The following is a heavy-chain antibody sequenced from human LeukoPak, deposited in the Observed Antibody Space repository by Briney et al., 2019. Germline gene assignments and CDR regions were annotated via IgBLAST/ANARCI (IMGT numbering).Heavy chain of an antibody. D-gene: IGHD2-2*02. CDR1: GFTFSSYS. J-gene: IGHJ4*02. CDR3: AKGYCSSTSCYTDY. Sequence: PGGSLRLSCAASGFTFSSYSMNWVRQAPGKGLEWVSSISSSSSYIYYADSVKGRFTISRDNAKNSLYLQMNSLRAEDMALYYCAKGYCSSTSCYTDYWGQGTLVTVSS. CDR2: ISSSSSYI. V-gene: IGHV3-21*04.